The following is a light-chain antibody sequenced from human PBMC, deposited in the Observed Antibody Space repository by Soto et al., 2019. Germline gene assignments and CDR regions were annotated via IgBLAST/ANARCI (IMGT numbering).Light chain of an antibody. Sequence: QAVVTQEPPLTVSPGGTVTLTCGSSTGAVTNGHYPYWFQQKPGQAPRTLIYDTTNRHSWTPARFSGSLLGGKAALTLSGAQPEDEAEYYCLLSYNGHYVFGTGTKVTVL. J-gene: IGLJ1*01. CDR2: DTT. CDR3: LLSYNGHYV. CDR1: TGAVTNGHY. V-gene: IGLV7-46*01.